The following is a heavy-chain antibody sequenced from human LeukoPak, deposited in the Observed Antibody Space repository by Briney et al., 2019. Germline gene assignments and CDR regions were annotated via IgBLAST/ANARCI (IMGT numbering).Heavy chain of an antibody. V-gene: IGHV4-39*07. CDR2: IYHDGTA. D-gene: IGHD1-14*01. CDR1: GGSISSSSYY. CDR3: VRASTARSFDY. J-gene: IGHJ4*02. Sequence: SETLSLTCTVSGGSISSSSYYWGWVRQPPGKGLEWIGEIYHDGTANYNPSLKSRVTISADKSKNQFSLKLSSVTAADTAVYYCVRASTARSFDYWGQGTAVTVSS.